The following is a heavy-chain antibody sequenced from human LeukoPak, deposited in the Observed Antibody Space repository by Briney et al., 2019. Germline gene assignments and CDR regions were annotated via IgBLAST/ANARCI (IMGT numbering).Heavy chain of an antibody. D-gene: IGHD3-22*01. CDR2: IIPIFGTA. J-gene: IGHJ3*02. CDR1: GGTFSSYA. Sequence: PAASVKVSCKASGGTFSSYAISWVRQAPGQGLEWMGGIIPIFGTANYAQKFQGRVTITADESTSTAYMELSSLRSEDTAVYYCARQNYDSSGYLAAFDIWGQGTMVTVSS. V-gene: IGHV1-69*01. CDR3: ARQNYDSSGYLAAFDI.